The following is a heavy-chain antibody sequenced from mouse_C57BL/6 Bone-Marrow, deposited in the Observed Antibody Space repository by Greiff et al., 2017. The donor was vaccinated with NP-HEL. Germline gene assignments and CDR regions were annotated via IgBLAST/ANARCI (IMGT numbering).Heavy chain of an antibody. J-gene: IGHJ2*01. D-gene: IGHD2-3*01. CDR2: IYPGSGST. Sequence: QVQLQQPGAELVKPGASVKMSCKASGYTFTSYWITWVKQSPGQGLEWIGDIYPGSGSTNYTDKFKSKATLTVDTSTSTAYMQLSSLTSEDSAVYYCARESRWLPFDYWGQGTTLTVSS. CDR1: GYTFTSYW. V-gene: IGHV1-55*01. CDR3: ARESRWLPFDY.